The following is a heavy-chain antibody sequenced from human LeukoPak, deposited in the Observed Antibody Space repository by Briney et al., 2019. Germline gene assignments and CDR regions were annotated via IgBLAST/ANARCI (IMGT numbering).Heavy chain of an antibody. V-gene: IGHV1-69*13. CDR3: ARDNSWYSSSSLVY. J-gene: IGHJ4*02. CDR2: IIPIFGTA. Sequence: SVKVSCKASGGTFSSYAISWVRQAPGQGLEWMGGIIPIFGTANYAQKFQGRVTITADESTSTAYMELSSLRSEDTAVYYCARDNSWYSSSSLVYWGQGTLVAVSS. CDR1: GGTFSSYA. D-gene: IGHD6-6*01.